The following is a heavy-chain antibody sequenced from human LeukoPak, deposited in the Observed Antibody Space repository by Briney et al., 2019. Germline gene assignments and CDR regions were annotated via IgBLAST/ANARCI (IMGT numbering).Heavy chain of an antibody. D-gene: IGHD4-17*01. Sequence: GASVTVSFTCFGYTFTFNGYYMHWVRQAPGKGLEFMGWVNPNTCGTDYAHKFQGSVTMSWDTSTTTAYMELSSLTSDDTAVYFCNYGAKFDYWGQGALVTVSS. CDR1: GYTFTFNGYY. CDR3: NYGAKFDY. V-gene: IGHV1-2*02. J-gene: IGHJ4*02. CDR2: VNPNTCGT.